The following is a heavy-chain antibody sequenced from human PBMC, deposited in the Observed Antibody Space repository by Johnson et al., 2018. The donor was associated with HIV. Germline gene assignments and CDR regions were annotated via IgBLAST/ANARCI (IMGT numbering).Heavy chain of an antibody. Sequence: QVQLVESGGGVVQPGRSLRLSCAASGFTFSSYGMHWVRQAPGKGLEWVAVISYDESNKYLADAVKGRCTISRDNSKNTMFLQINSLRPEDTAMYYCARERYCSSTSCYFSRPPDAFDIWGQGTMVTVSS. CDR1: GFTFSSYG. J-gene: IGHJ3*02. V-gene: IGHV3-30*03. CDR2: ISYDESNK. CDR3: ARERYCSSTSCYFSRPPDAFDI. D-gene: IGHD2-2*01.